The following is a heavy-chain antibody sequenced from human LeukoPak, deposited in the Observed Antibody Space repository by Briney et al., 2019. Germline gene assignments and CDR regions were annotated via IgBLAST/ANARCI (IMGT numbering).Heavy chain of an antibody. CDR3: ARAKRNGFDI. J-gene: IGHJ3*02. CDR2: IRSSSSTI. CDR1: GFTFSNYS. Sequence: PGGSLRLSCEASGFTFSNYSMNWVRQAPGKGLEWVSYIRSSSSTIYYADSVKGRFTISRDNAKNSLYLQMNSLRAEDTAVYYCARAKRNGFDIWGQGTMATVSS. V-gene: IGHV3-48*01.